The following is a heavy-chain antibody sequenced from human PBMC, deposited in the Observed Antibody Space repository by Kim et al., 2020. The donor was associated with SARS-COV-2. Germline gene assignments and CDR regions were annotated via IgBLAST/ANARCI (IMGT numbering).Heavy chain of an antibody. D-gene: IGHD6-13*01. J-gene: IGHJ3*02. CDR1: GYSFTSYW. Sequence: GESLKISCKGSGYSFTSYWISWVRQMPGKGLEWMGRIDPSDSYTNYSPSFQGHVTISADKSISTAYLQWSSLKASDTAMYYCARLVGYSSSWYFDAFDIWGQGTMVTVSS. V-gene: IGHV5-10-1*01. CDR3: ARLVGYSSSWYFDAFDI. CDR2: IDPSDSYT.